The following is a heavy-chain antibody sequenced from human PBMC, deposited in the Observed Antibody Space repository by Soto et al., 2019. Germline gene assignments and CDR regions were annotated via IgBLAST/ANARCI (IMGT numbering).Heavy chain of an antibody. V-gene: IGHV1-46*03. Sequence: WASVKVSCKASGYTFTSYYMHWVRQAPGQGLEWMGIINPSGGSTSYAQKFQGRVTMTRDTSTSTVYMELSSLRSEDTAVYYCAMDSTIFGVVTWGQGTLVTVSS. CDR1: GYTFTSYY. D-gene: IGHD3-3*01. CDR3: AMDSTIFGVVT. CDR2: INPSGGST. J-gene: IGHJ5*02.